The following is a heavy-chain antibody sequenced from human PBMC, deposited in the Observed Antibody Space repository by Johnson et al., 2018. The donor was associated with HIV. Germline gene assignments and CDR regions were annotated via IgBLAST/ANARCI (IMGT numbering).Heavy chain of an antibody. CDR1: GINFGSYW. V-gene: IGHV3-74*02. Sequence: VQLVESGGGLVQPGGSLRLSCTASGINFGSYWMHWFRQAPGKGLVWVSHIKSDGSYTNYADSVKGRFTISRDNTKNLLYLQMDNLRTADTAVYYCARPTGWLRAFDIWGQGTMVTVSS. CDR2: IKSDGSYT. D-gene: IGHD2-15*01. J-gene: IGHJ3*02. CDR3: ARPTGWLRAFDI.